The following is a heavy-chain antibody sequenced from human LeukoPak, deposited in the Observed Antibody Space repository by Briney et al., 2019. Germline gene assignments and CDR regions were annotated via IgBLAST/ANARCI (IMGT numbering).Heavy chain of an antibody. CDR1: GGSISSSSYY. V-gene: IGHV4-39*01. Sequence: SETLSLTCTVSGGSISSSSYYWGWIRQPPGQGLEWIGSIYYSGSTYYNPSLESRVTISVDTSKNQFSLKLSSVTAADTAVYYCARHSPVGIYYFDYWGQGTLVTVSS. CDR3: ARHSPVGIYYFDY. J-gene: IGHJ4*02. CDR2: IYYSGST. D-gene: IGHD1-26*01.